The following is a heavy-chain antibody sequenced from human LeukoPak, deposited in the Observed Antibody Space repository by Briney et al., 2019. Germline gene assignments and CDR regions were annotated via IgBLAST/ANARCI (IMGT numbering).Heavy chain of an antibody. CDR3: AMAKYYYGSGAVSTPIYYFDY. CDR1: GYTFTGYY. D-gene: IGHD3-10*01. J-gene: IGHJ4*02. CDR2: INPNSGGT. V-gene: IGHV1-2*02. Sequence: GASVKVSCKASGYTFTGYYMHWVRQAPGQGLEWMGWINPNSGGTNYAQKFQGRVTMTRDTSISTAYMELSRLRSDDTAVYYCAMAKYYYGSGAVSTPIYYFDYWGQGTLVTVSS.